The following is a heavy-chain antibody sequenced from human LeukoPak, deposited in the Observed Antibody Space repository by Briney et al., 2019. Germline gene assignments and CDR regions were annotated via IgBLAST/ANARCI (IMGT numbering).Heavy chain of an antibody. CDR3: ATTGNFYDMDV. D-gene: IGHD1-1*01. Sequence: QAGGPLRLSCAASGFAFFSTSIHWVRQASGKGLEWLSYSSTVTDNIYYADSVKGRFTISRDNAKSSLNLQMSSLRAEDTAVYFCATTGNFYDMDVWGKGTTVTVSS. CDR2: SSTVTDNI. J-gene: IGHJ6*03. CDR1: GFAFFSTS. V-gene: IGHV3-48*04.